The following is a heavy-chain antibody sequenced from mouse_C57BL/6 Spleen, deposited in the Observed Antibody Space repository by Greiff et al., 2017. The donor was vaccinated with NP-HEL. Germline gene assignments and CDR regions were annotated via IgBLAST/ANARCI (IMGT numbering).Heavy chain of an antibody. D-gene: IGHD1-1*01. J-gene: IGHJ2*01. V-gene: IGHV1-69*01. Sequence: VQLQQPGAELVMPGASVKLSCKASGYTFTSYWMHWVKQRPGQGLEWIGEIDPSDSYTNYNQKFKGKSTLTVDKSSSTAYMQLSSLTSEDSAVYYCARRGVITTVVFDYWGQGTTLSVSS. CDR2: IDPSDSYT. CDR1: GYTFTSYW. CDR3: ARRGVITTVVFDY.